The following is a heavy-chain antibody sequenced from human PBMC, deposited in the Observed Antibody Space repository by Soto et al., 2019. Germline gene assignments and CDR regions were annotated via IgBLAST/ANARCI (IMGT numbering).Heavy chain of an antibody. Sequence: GGSLRLSCAASGFTFSSYAMSWVRQAPGKGLEWVSAISGSGGSTYYADSVKGRFTISRDNSKNTLYLQMNSLRAEDTAVYYCAKDLSPRGDYFRHAFDIWGQGTMVTVS. J-gene: IGHJ3*02. V-gene: IGHV3-23*01. CDR1: GFTFSSYA. CDR3: AKDLSPRGDYFRHAFDI. CDR2: ISGSGGST. D-gene: IGHD4-17*01.